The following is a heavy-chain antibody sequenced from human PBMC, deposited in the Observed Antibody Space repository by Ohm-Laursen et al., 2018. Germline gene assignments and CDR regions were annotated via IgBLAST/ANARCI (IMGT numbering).Heavy chain of an antibody. Sequence: TLSLTCTVSGGSISSSSYYWSWIRQHPGKGLEWIGYIYYSGSTYYNPSLKSRVTISVDTSKNQFSLNLNSVTAADTAVYYCARGDGYNFDYWGQGTLVTVSS. D-gene: IGHD5-24*01. V-gene: IGHV4-31*03. J-gene: IGHJ4*02. CDR2: IYYSGST. CDR3: ARGDGYNFDY. CDR1: GGSISSSSYY.